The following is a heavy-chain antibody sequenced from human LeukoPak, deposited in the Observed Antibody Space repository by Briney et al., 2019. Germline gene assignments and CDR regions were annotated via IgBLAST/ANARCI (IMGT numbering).Heavy chain of an antibody. CDR1: GGSFSGYY. V-gene: IGHV4-34*01. CDR3: AREERCSSTSCYAGDYYYYYGMDV. CDR2: INHSGST. Sequence: SETLSLTCSVYGGSFSGYYWSWIRQPPGKGLEWIGEINHSGSTNYNPSLKSRVTISVDTSKNQFSLKLSSVTAADTAVYYCAREERCSSTSCYAGDYYYYYGMDVWGQGTTVTVSS. J-gene: IGHJ6*02. D-gene: IGHD2-2*01.